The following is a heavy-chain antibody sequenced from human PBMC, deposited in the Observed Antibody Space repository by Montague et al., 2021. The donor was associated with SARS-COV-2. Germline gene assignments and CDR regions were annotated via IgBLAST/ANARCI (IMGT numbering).Heavy chain of an antibody. D-gene: IGHD1-26*01. CDR3: AKDQVYSGSYFAD. V-gene: IGHV3-23*01. CDR2: ITGSGGGT. Sequence: SLRLSCAASGFTFSTYAMSWVRQAPGKGLEWVSAITGSGGGTYYAGSVKGQFIISKDNSKNMLYLQMNSLRAEDTAVYYCAKDQVYSGSYFADWGQGTLVTVSS. J-gene: IGHJ4*02. CDR1: GFTFSTYA.